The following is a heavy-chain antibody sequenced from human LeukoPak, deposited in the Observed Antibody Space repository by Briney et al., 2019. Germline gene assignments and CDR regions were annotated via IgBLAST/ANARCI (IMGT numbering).Heavy chain of an antibody. D-gene: IGHD3-22*01. Sequence: GESLKISCKGSGYSFTSYWIGWVRQMPGKGLEWMGLIYPGASEPRYSPSFQGQVTISADKSITTAYLQWSSLKASDTAMYYCARQLDSRVDYYYGMDVWGQGTTVTVSS. J-gene: IGHJ6*02. CDR3: ARQLDSRVDYYYGMDV. V-gene: IGHV5-51*01. CDR2: IYPGASEP. CDR1: GYSFTSYW.